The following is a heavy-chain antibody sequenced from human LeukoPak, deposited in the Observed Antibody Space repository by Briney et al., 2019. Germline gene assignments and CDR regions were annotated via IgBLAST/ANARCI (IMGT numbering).Heavy chain of an antibody. D-gene: IGHD3-22*01. Sequence: GGSLRLSCVASGLPFSEYSMNWVRQAPGKGLEWVSCISKSSTFIHYADSVKGRFTISRDNAKNSLFLQMNSLRVEDTAVYYCVGGNRDYYYDISGYYVESFDIWGQGTMVTASS. CDR3: VGGNRDYYYDISGYYVESFDI. CDR1: GLPFSEYS. V-gene: IGHV3-21*01. J-gene: IGHJ3*02. CDR2: ISKSSTFI.